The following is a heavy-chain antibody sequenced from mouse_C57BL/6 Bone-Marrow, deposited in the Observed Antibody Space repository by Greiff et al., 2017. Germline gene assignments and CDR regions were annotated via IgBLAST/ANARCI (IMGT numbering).Heavy chain of an antibody. D-gene: IGHD2-2*01. CDR1: GYTFTSYW. V-gene: IGHV1-50*01. J-gene: IGHJ2*01. CDR2: IDPSDSYT. Sequence: QVQLQQPGAELVKPGASVKLSCKASGYTFTSYWMQWVKQRPGQGLEWIGEIDPSDSYTNYNQKFKGKATLTVDPSSSTAYMQLSSLTSEDSAVYYCAREGDGYDPLDYWGQGTTLTVSS. CDR3: AREGDGYDPLDY.